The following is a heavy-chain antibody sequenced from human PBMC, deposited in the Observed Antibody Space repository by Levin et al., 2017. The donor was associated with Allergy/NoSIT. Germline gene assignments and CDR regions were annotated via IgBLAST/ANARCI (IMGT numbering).Heavy chain of an antibody. D-gene: IGHD5-12*01. CDR2: ISGSGGST. J-gene: IGHJ4*02. V-gene: IGHV3-23*01. CDR3: AKLMVATELYFDY. CDR1: GFTFSSYA. Sequence: GESLKISCAASGFTFSSYAMSWVRQAPGKGLEWVSAISGSGGSTYYADSVKGRFTISRDNSKNTLYLQMNSLRAEDTAVYYCAKLMVATELYFDYWGQGTLVTVSS.